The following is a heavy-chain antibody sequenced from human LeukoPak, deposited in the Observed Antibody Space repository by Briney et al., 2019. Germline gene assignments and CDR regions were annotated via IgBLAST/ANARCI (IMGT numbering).Heavy chain of an antibody. CDR2: IYTSGST. D-gene: IGHD2-15*01. CDR1: GGSISSYY. CDR3: SRNGGSARIIDY. J-gene: IGHJ4*02. V-gene: IGHV4-4*07. Sequence: SETLSLTCTVSGGSISSYYWSWIRQPAGKGLEWIGRIYTSGSTNYNPSLKSRVTMSVDTSKNQFSLKLTSVTAADTAVYYCSRNGGSARIIDYWGQGTLVTVSS.